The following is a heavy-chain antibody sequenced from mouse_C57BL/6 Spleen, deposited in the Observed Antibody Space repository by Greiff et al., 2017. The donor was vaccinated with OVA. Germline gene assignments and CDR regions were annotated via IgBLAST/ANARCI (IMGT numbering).Heavy chain of an antibody. CDR3: ESAIYWNYGCFDY. CDR1: GYAFTDYY. CDR2: INPDCGTT. Sequence: QVQLQQSGAELVRPGASVKVSCKASGYAFTDYYMNWVKQSPGQGLEWIGVINPDCGTTSYNQKFKGKATLTADKSSSTAYMQLSSLTSEDSAVYFGESAIYWNYGCFDYWGQGTTLTVSS. V-gene: IGHV1-54*01. D-gene: IGHD1-1*01. J-gene: IGHJ2*01.